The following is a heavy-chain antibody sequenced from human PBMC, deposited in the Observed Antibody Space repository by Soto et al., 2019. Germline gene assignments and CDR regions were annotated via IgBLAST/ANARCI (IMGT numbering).Heavy chain of an antibody. D-gene: IGHD5-12*01. CDR3: VRVVAIPGYPDN. V-gene: IGHV1-69*12. J-gene: IGHJ4*02. CDR2: IVPIVDTS. Sequence: QVQLVQSGAEVRQPASSVKVSCKTSGGTFSSYAISWVRQAPGQGLEWMGGIVPIVDTSTYAQKFQGRVTXXAXXSTSTACMELSSLRSDDTDIYYCVRVVAIPGYPDNWGQGTLVTVSS. CDR1: GGTFSSYA.